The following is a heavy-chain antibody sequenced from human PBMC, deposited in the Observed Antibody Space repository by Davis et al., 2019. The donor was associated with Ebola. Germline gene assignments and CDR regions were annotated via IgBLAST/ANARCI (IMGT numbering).Heavy chain of an antibody. D-gene: IGHD2-2*01. CDR1: GFTLSSYG. Sequence: GESLKIPCAAPGFTLSSYGMHRVRQAPGKGLEWMAVISYDVSNQYYADSVKGRFTISRDNAKNSLYLQMNSLRDEDTAVYYCARDAPYQLLWRGAQRDYYGMDVWGQGTTVTVSS. J-gene: IGHJ6*02. CDR2: ISYDVSNQ. V-gene: IGHV3-30*03. CDR3: ARDAPYQLLWRGAQRDYYGMDV.